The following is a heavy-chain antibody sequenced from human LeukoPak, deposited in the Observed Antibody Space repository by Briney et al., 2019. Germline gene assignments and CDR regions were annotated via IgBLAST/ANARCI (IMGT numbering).Heavy chain of an antibody. CDR3: ARVGGGYGDYVDY. V-gene: IGHV4-30-4*01. J-gene: IGHJ4*02. D-gene: IGHD4-17*01. Sequence: SETLSLTCTVSGVSIRSGDHYWSWIRQPPGKGLEWIGYIYYSGSTYYNPSLKSRVTISVDTSKNQFSLRLSSVTAADTAVYYCARVGGGYGDYVDYWGQGTLVTVSS. CDR2: IYYSGST. CDR1: GVSIRSGDHY.